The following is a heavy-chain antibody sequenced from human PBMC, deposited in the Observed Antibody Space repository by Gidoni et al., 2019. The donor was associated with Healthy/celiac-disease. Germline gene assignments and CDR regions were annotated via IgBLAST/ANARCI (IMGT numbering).Heavy chain of an antibody. J-gene: IGHJ4*02. V-gene: IGHV3-23*01. Sequence: EVQLLESVGGLVQPGGSLRLSCADSGFTFSSYAMRWVRQAPGKGLEWVSAISGSGGSTYYADSVKGRFTISRDNSKNTLYLQMNSRRAEDTAVDYCAKLFTTGHGGYYFDYWGQGTLVTVSS. CDR1: GFTFSSYA. D-gene: IGHD2-15*01. CDR2: ISGSGGST. CDR3: AKLFTTGHGGYYFDY.